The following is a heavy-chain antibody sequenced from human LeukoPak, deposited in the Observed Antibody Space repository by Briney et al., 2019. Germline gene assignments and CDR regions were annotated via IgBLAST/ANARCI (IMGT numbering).Heavy chain of an antibody. D-gene: IGHD2-8*02. CDR1: GGSISSYY. Sequence: SETLSLTCTVSGGSISSYYWSWIRQPPGKGLEWIGYIYYSGSTNYNPSLKSRVTISVDTSKNQFSLKLSSVTAADTAVYYCARLRFDVTLAGLVGYAFDYWGQGTLVTVSS. CDR2: IYYSGST. CDR3: ARLRFDVTLAGLVGYAFDY. J-gene: IGHJ4*02. V-gene: IGHV4-59*08.